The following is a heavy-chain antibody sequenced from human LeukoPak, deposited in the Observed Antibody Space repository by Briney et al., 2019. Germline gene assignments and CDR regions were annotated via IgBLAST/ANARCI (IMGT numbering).Heavy chain of an antibody. CDR3: ARGDDVSGYAY. Sequence: GASLKVSCKASGGTFSSYAISWVRQAPGQGLEWMGGIIPIFGTANYAQKFQDRLTITADKSTSTAYMELGSLRSDDTAVYYCARGDDVSGYAYWGQGALVTVSS. D-gene: IGHD3-22*01. J-gene: IGHJ4*02. CDR1: GGTFSSYA. V-gene: IGHV1-69*06. CDR2: IIPIFGTA.